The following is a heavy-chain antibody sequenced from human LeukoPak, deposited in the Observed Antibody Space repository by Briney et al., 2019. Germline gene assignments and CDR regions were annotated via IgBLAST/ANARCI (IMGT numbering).Heavy chain of an antibody. CDR2: IYHSGST. CDR1: GGSISSGGYS. D-gene: IGHD3-16*01. V-gene: IGHV4-30-2*01. CDR3: AREGGFFDY. Sequence: SQTLSLTCAVSGGSISSGGYSWSWLRQPPGKGLEWIGYIYHSGSTYYNPSLKSRVTISVDRSKNQFSLKLSSVTAADTAVYYCAREGGFFDYWGQGTLVTVSS. J-gene: IGHJ4*02.